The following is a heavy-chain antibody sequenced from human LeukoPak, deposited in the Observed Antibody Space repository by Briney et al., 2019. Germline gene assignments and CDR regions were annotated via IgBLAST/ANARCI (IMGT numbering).Heavy chain of an antibody. V-gene: IGHV1-69*05. Sequence: GASVKVSCKASGGTFSSYAISWVRQAPGQGLEWMGGIIPIFGTANYAQKFQGRVTITTDESTSTAYMELSSLRSEDTAVYYCASNQGRVTIFGVVTPPYYMDVWGKGTTVTVSS. CDR1: GGTFSSYA. J-gene: IGHJ6*03. CDR3: ASNQGRVTIFGVVTPPYYMDV. D-gene: IGHD3-3*01. CDR2: IIPIFGTA.